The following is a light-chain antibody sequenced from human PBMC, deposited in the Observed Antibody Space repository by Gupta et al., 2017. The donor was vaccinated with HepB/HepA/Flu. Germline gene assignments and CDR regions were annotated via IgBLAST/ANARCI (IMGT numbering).Light chain of an antibody. V-gene: IGKV1-39*01. CDR2: GAS. Sequence: DLPMTPSPSSLSASVGDRVTITCRASETIRTSLNWYQQKPEMAPKLLVSGASSLYSGVPARFSGRGSGTEFTLTITSLQPEDFATYYCQQSYSVPWTFGQGTNVETK. CDR1: ETIRTS. CDR3: QQSYSVPWT. J-gene: IGKJ1*01.